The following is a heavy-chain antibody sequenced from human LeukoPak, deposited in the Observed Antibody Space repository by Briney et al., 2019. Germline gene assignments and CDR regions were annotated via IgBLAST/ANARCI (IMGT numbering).Heavy chain of an antibody. J-gene: IGHJ6*03. CDR1: GFTFSDYY. CDR2: ISSSGSTI. Sequence: PRGSLRLSCAASGFTFSDYYMSWIRQAPGKGLEWVSYISSSGSTIYYADSVKGRFTISRDNAKNSLYLQMNSLRAEDTAVYYCARDGLYQLPRSINYYYYYYMGVWGKGTTVTVSS. V-gene: IGHV3-11*04. CDR3: ARDGLYQLPRSINYYYYYYMGV. D-gene: IGHD2-2*01.